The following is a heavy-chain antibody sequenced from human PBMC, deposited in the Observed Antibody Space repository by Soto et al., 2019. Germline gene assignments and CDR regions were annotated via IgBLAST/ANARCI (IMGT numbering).Heavy chain of an antibody. CDR3: AKGWTEVDL. CDR2: VGVNAGST. J-gene: IGHJ3*01. V-gene: IGHV3-23*01. CDR1: GFTFSYYW. D-gene: IGHD2-15*01. Sequence: GGSLRLSCEGSGFTFSYYWMHWVRQAPGKGLEWVSTVGVNAGSTYYADSVKGRFTISRDNSKNALYLQMNSLRVDDTAVYYCAKGWTEVDLWGQGTMVTVSS.